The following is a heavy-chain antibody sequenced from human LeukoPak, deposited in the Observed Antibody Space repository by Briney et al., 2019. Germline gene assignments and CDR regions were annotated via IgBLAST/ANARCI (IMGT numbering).Heavy chain of an antibody. Sequence: ASVKVSCKASGYTFTSYGISWVRQAPGQGLEWMGWISAYNGNTNYAQKLQDRVTVTTDTSTSTAYMELRSLRSDDTAVYYCARDLRIVVVPAANWFDPWGQGTLVTVSS. D-gene: IGHD2-2*01. J-gene: IGHJ5*02. CDR1: GYTFTSYG. CDR3: ARDLRIVVVPAANWFDP. CDR2: ISAYNGNT. V-gene: IGHV1-18*01.